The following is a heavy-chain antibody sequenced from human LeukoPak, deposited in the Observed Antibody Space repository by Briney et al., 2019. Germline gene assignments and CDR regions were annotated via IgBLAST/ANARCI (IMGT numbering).Heavy chain of an antibody. Sequence: ASVKVSCKASGGTFSSYAISWVRQAPGQGLEWMGWISAYNGNTNYAQKLQGRVTMTTDTSTSTAYMELRSLRSDDTAVYYCARISARRNYLGVWGQGTLVTVSS. J-gene: IGHJ4*02. CDR3: ARISARRNYLGV. CDR1: GGTFSSYA. CDR2: ISAYNGNT. D-gene: IGHD1-7*01. V-gene: IGHV1-18*01.